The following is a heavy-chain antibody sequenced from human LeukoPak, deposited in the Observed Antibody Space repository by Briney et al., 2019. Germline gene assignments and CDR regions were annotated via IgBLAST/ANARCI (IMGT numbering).Heavy chain of an antibody. CDR1: GFTFSSYA. CDR2: ISGSGGST. D-gene: IGHD3-16*01. CDR3: ARDATRGGDFDY. V-gene: IGHV3-23*01. J-gene: IGHJ4*02. Sequence: PGGSLRLSCAASGFTFSSYAMSWVRQAPGKGLEWVSAISGSGGSTYYADSVKGRFTISRDNAKNSLYLQMNSLRAEDTAVYYCARDATRGGDFDYWGQGTLVTVSS.